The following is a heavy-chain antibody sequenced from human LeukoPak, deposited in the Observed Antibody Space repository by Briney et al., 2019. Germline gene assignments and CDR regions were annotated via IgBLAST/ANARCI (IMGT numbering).Heavy chain of an antibody. Sequence: PGESLKISCKGSGYSFTNYWIGWVRQLPGKGLGWMGIIYPGDSDTRYSPSFQGQVTISADKSISTAYLQWSSLKASDTATYYCARRGDYCSADNCHPWWFDPWGQGTLVTVSS. J-gene: IGHJ5*02. V-gene: IGHV5-51*01. CDR2: IYPGDSDT. CDR1: GYSFTNYW. D-gene: IGHD2-15*01. CDR3: ARRGDYCSADNCHPWWFDP.